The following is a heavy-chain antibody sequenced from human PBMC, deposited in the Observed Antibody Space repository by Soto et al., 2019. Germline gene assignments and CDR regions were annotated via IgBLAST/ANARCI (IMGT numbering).Heavy chain of an antibody. V-gene: IGHV1-46*01. CDR3: ARTRSPGCINAVCYPLDY. D-gene: IGHD2-8*01. CDR1: GYTFTSYY. J-gene: IGHJ4*02. Sequence: QVQLVQSGAEVKKPGASVKISCKASGYTFTSYYMHWVRQAPGQGLEWMGIINPSGCSTNYAQKLEGRVAMTRDTSMSTVTTALNSLRSEDTAVYYCARTRSPGCINAVCYPLDYWGQGTLATVSS. CDR2: INPSGCST.